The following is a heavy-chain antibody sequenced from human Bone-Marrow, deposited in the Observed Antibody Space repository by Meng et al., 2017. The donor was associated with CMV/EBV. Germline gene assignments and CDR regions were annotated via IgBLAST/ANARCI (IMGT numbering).Heavy chain of an antibody. V-gene: IGHV3-7*01. CDR3: VRDRGWFRLDP. CDR2: IKEDGTTE. CDR1: GFIFGSSW. J-gene: IGHJ5*02. D-gene: IGHD2-15*01. Sequence: SCAASGFIFGSSWMSWARQAPGKGLEWVANIKEDGTTETYVDSVQGRFTISRDNAKDSLYLQMNSVRIEDTAVYYCVRDRGWFRLDPWGQGTLVTVSS.